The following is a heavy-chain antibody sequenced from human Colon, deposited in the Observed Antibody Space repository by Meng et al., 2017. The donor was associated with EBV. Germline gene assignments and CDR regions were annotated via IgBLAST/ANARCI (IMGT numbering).Heavy chain of an antibody. V-gene: IGHV4-30-4*01. CDR2: IHHSGSA. Sequence: QVQLQESGPGLVEPSKTLSRTCTCSGGSISSGNYYWSWIRQPPGKGLEWIGYIHHSGSAYYNPSLKSRVSISVDTSKNQFSLNLNSMTAADTAVYYCASFDHIPRRNYFDYWGQGTLVTVSS. D-gene: IGHD2-21*01. CDR3: ASFDHIPRRNYFDY. J-gene: IGHJ4*02. CDR1: GGSISSGNYY.